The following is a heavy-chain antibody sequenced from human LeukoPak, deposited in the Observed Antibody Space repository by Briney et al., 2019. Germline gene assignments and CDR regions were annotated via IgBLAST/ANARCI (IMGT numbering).Heavy chain of an antibody. J-gene: IGHJ4*02. CDR2: IWYDGSNK. CDR1: GFTFSNYG. D-gene: IGHD3-10*01. Sequence: GGSLRLSCAASGFTFSNYGMHRVRQAPGKGLEWVAIIWYDGSNKYYVDSVKGRFTISRDNSKSTLFLQMNSLRAEDTAVYYCARDIGNSGSPLDCWGQGTLVTVSS. CDR3: ARDIGNSGSPLDC. V-gene: IGHV3-33*01.